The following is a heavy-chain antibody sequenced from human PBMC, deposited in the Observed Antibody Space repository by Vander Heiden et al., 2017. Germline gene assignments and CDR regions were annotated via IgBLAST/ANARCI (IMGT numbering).Heavy chain of an antibody. CDR2: ARNKANSYTT. D-gene: IGHD3-22*01. Sequence: EVQLVESGGGLVQPGGSLRLSCVASGLTFSDHYMDWVRQAPGMGLEWVGRARNKANSYTTEYAASVKGRFTISRDDSKNSLYLQMNSLKTEDTAVYYCARSTYYSGRNNFDSWGQGTLVTVSS. CDR1: GLTFSDHY. V-gene: IGHV3-72*01. J-gene: IGHJ4*02. CDR3: ARSTYYSGRNNFDS.